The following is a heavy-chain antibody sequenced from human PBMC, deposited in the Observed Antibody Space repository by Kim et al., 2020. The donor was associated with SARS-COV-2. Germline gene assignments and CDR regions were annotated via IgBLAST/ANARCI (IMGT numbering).Heavy chain of an antibody. V-gene: IGHV3-30*01. Sequence: EKGRFTNSRDNSKNTLYLQMNSLRAEDTAVYYCARGSQDLVVPAYRAFDIWGQGTMVTVSS. CDR3: ARGSQDLVVPAYRAFDI. J-gene: IGHJ3*02. D-gene: IGHD2-2*01.